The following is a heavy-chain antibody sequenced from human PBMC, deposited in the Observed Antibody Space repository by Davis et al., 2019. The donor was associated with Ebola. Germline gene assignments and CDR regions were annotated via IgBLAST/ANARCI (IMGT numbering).Heavy chain of an antibody. CDR2: INHSGST. D-gene: IGHD2-2*01. V-gene: IGHV4-34*01. J-gene: IGHJ5*02. Sequence: MPSETLSLTCAVYGGSFKGYYWSWIRQPPGKGLEWLGEINHSGSTNYNPSLKSRVTISVDTSKNQFSLKLSSVTAADTAVYYCASATDCSSTSCPNNWFDPWGQGTLVTVSS. CDR3: ASATDCSSTSCPNNWFDP. CDR1: GGSFKGYY.